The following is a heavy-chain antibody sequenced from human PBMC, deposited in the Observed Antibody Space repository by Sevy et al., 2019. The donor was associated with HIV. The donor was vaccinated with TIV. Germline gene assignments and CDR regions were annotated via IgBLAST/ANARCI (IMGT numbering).Heavy chain of an antibody. V-gene: IGHV3-23*01. CDR2: ISGSGGST. CDR3: AKGGSWRIAVAGRGHFDY. CDR1: RFTFSSYA. J-gene: IGHJ4*01. Sequence: GGSLRLSCAASRFTFSSYAMSWVRQAPGKGLEWVSAISGSGGSTYYADSVKGRFTISRDNSKNTLYLQMNSLRAEDTAVYYCAKGGSWRIAVAGRGHFDYWGHGTLVTVSS. D-gene: IGHD6-19*01.